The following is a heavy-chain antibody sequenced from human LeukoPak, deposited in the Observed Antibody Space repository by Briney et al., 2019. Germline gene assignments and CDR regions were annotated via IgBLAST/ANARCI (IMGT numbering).Heavy chain of an antibody. CDR1: GGSISSYY. J-gene: IGHJ4*02. Sequence: SETLSLTCTVSGGSISSYYWSWIRQPPGKGLEWIGYIYYSGSTNYNPSLKSRVTMSVDTSKNQFSLKLSSVTAADTAVYYCARDGSSWTPNNYFDYWGQGTLVTVSS. V-gene: IGHV4-59*12. D-gene: IGHD6-13*01. CDR2: IYYSGST. CDR3: ARDGSSWTPNNYFDY.